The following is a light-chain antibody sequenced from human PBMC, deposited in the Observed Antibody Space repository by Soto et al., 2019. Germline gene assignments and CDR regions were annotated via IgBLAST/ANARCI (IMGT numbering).Light chain of an antibody. J-gene: IGKJ1*01. CDR1: QGVASTY. Sequence: EIVLTQSPGTLSLSPGERVTLSCMASQGVASTYLAWYQQKLGQAPRVLIYGASTRATGIPARFTGSGSGTEFILTITSLQSEDSAVYYCQEYNTWPWTFGQGTKVDIK. CDR2: GAS. V-gene: IGKV3-15*01. CDR3: QEYNTWPWT.